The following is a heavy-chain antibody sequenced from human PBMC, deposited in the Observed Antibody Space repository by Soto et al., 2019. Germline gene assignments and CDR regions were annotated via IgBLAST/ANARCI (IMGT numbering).Heavy chain of an antibody. Sequence: EVQLVESGGGLVQPRGSLRLSCAASGFMFSAYWMSWVRQAPGKGLEWVANIHGDGGKIYYVDSVKGRFTISRDNAKRSLYLQMNSLRAEDTAVYYCARDFYGGYTYGPGDYWGQGALVDVSS. J-gene: IGHJ4*02. CDR3: ARDFYGGYTYGPGDY. V-gene: IGHV3-7*01. D-gene: IGHD5-18*01. CDR2: IHGDGGKI. CDR1: GFMFSAYW.